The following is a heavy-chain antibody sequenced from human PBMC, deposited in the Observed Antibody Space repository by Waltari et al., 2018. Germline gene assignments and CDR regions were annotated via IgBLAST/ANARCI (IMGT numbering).Heavy chain of an antibody. CDR2: TYFRSKWSD. CDR3: ARGVVANTYYFDY. CDR1: GDSFSSYSAA. D-gene: IGHD2-15*01. V-gene: IGHV6-1*01. J-gene: IGHJ4*02. Sequence: QVLLQQSGPGLVRPSQTLPLTCAISGDSFSSYSAAWNWVRQSPARGLEWLGRTYFRSKWSDDYAVSVRGRITINPDTSKNQFSLHLNSVTPEDTAVYYCARGVVANTYYFDYWGQGILVTVSS.